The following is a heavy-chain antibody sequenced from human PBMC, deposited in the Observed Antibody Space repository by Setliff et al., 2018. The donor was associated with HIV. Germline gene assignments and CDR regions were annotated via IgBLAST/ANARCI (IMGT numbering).Heavy chain of an antibody. J-gene: IGHJ4*02. V-gene: IGHV4-59*11. D-gene: IGHD6-25*01. Sequence: PSETLSLTCTVSGGSISSHYWSWIRQPPGKGLEWIGSIYYSGSTNYNPSLKSRVTISVDTSKNQFSLKLSSVTAADTAVYYCAKDQSSAGYYFDSWGQGTLVTVSS. CDR3: AKDQSSAGYYFDS. CDR2: IYYSGST. CDR1: GGSISSHY.